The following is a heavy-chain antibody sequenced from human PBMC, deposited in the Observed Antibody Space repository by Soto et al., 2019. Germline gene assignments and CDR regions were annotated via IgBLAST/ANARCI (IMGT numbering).Heavy chain of an antibody. J-gene: IGHJ4*02. CDR1: GGAISSSSYY. CDR2: IYYSGST. Sequence: PSETLSLTCTVSGGAISSSSYYWGWIRQPPGKGLEWIGSIYYSGSTYYNPSLKSRVTISVDTSKNQFSLKLSSVTAADTAVYYCARREYSSSGIDYWGQGTLVTVSS. D-gene: IGHD6-6*01. CDR3: ARREYSSSGIDY. V-gene: IGHV4-39*01.